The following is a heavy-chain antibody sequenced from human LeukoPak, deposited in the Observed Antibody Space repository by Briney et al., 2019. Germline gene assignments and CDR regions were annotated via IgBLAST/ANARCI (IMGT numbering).Heavy chain of an antibody. CDR3: ARRLLRSYGAGYFDY. CDR2: INHSGST. CDR1: GGSYSGYY. J-gene: IGHJ4*02. V-gene: IGHV4-34*01. Sequence: SETLSLTCAVYGGSYSGYYWSWIRQPPGKGLEWIGEINHSGSTNYDPSLKSRVTISVDTSKNQFSLKLSSVTAADTAVYYCARRLLRSYGAGYFDYWGQGTLVTVSS. D-gene: IGHD1-26*01.